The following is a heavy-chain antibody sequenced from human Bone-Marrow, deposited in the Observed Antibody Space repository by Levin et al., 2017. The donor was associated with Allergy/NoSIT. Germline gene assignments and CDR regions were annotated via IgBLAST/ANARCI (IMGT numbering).Heavy chain of an antibody. V-gene: IGHV3-13*01. CDR2: ISPYGHT. CDR3: ARGGDYGSFDL. J-gene: IGHJ5*02. CDR1: GFTFSTFD. Sequence: GGSLRLSCAASGFTFSTFDMHWVRQLPGKRLEWVSTISPYGHTYYSGSVKGRFTISREGAKNSVYLEMSSLRDGDTGVYYCARGGDYGSFDLWGQGTLATVSS. D-gene: IGHD4-17*01.